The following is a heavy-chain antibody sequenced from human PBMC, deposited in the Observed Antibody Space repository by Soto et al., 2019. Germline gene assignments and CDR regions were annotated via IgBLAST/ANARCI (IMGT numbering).Heavy chain of an antibody. CDR1: GYTFTTYG. D-gene: IGHD6-13*01. CDR2: ISAYNGST. Sequence: QVQLVQSGAEVKKPGSSVKVSCSTSGYTFTTYGISWLRQAPGQPPYWMGWISAYNGSTKYAQKLHDRVTVTIDTSTSTAYMELRSLTSDDTAVYYCARDAPRGSTWHRWGYWGQGTLVTVSS. CDR3: ARDAPRGSTWHRWGY. J-gene: IGHJ4*02. V-gene: IGHV1-18*01.